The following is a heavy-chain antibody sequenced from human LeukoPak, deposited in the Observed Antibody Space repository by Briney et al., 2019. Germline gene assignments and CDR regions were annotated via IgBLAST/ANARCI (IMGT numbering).Heavy chain of an antibody. CDR1: GFTFSSYS. CDR3: ARDWGAYYHFFDY. D-gene: IGHD3-22*01. CDR2: ISSSSSYI. V-gene: IGHV3-21*01. Sequence: KSGGSLRLSCAASGFTFSSYSMNWVRQAPGKGLEWVSSISSSSSYIYYADSVKGRFTISRDNAKNSLYLQMNSLRAEDTAVYYCARDWGAYYHFFDYWGQGTLVTVSS. J-gene: IGHJ4*02.